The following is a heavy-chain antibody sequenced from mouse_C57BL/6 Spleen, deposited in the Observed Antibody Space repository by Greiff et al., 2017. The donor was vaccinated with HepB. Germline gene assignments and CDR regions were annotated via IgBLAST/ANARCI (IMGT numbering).Heavy chain of an antibody. Sequence: QVQLKQSGAELMKPGASVKLSCKATGYTFTGYWIEWVKQRPGHGLEWIGEILPGSGSTNYNEKFKGKATFTADTSSNTAYMQLSSLTTEDSAIYYCARGRKIYYGNAMDYWGQGTSVTVAS. CDR3: ARGRKIYYGNAMDY. V-gene: IGHV1-9*01. D-gene: IGHD2-1*01. CDR1: GYTFTGYW. J-gene: IGHJ4*01. CDR2: ILPGSGST.